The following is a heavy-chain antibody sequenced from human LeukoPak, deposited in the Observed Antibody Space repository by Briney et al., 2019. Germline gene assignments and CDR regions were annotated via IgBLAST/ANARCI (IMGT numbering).Heavy chain of an antibody. CDR3: AREIGPIDY. Sequence: GGSLRLSCAASGFTFSSYAMSWVRQAPGKGPEWVSYISSSSSTIYYADSVKGRFTISRDNAKNSLYLQMNSLRAEDTAVYYCAREIGPIDYWGQGTLVTVSS. CDR2: ISSSSSTI. V-gene: IGHV3-48*01. CDR1: GFTFSSYA. J-gene: IGHJ4*02.